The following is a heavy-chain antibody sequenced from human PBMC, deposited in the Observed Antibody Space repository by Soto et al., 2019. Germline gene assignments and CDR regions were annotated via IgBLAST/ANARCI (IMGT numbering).Heavy chain of an antibody. CDR1: GFTFSDYY. V-gene: IGHV3-11*01. CDR2: ISSSGSTI. CDR3: ARDSTDPGDC. Sequence: PWRSLTVSCAPSGFTFSDYYMSSIRQAPGKGLEWVSYISSSGSTIYYAGSVKGRFTISRDNAKKSLYLQMNSLRAEDTAVYYCARDSTDPGDCWGQGTLFTVSS. J-gene: IGHJ4*02. D-gene: IGHD1-26*01.